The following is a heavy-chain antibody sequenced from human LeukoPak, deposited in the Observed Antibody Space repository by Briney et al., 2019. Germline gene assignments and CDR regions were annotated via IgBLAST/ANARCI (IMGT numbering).Heavy chain of an antibody. D-gene: IGHD6-19*01. CDR1: GFTFSGSA. CDR3: TTPGSSGWMFRFDP. V-gene: IGHV3-73*01. Sequence: SGGSLRLSCAASGFTFSGSAMHWVRQASGKGLEWVGRIRSKANSHATAYAASVKGRFTISRDDSKNTAYLQMNSLKTEDTAVYYCTTPGSSGWMFRFDPWGQGTLVTVSS. CDR2: IRSKANSHAT. J-gene: IGHJ5*02.